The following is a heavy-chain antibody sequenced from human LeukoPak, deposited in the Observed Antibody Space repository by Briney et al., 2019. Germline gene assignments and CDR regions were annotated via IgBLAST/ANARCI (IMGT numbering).Heavy chain of an antibody. CDR3: ATEAPGSYYFDY. V-gene: IGHV1-46*01. CDR2: VYVTGETT. CDR1: GDTFTYYH. Sequence: ASVKVSCQASGDTFTYYHIHWVRQAPGQGVAWMGAVYVTGETTRNTQNFQGRDTMTRDPSTATVYMELTSLRSEDTAVYYCATEAPGSYYFDYWGQGVLVTVSS. J-gene: IGHJ4*02.